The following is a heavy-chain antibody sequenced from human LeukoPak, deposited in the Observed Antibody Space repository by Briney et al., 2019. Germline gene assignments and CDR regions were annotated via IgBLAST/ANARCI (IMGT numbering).Heavy chain of an antibody. CDR1: GYTFTNYF. CDR3: VRDGITAILWFGEDGSWLDR. J-gene: IGHJ5*02. Sequence: ASVKVSCKTSGYTFTNYFIHWVRQAPGQRLEWMGWINAGTGDTKYSQHFQGRVTLARDTSATTAYMDLSSLRSEDTAVYYCVRDGITAILWFGEDGSWLDRWGQGTLVTVSS. D-gene: IGHD3-10*01. V-gene: IGHV1-3*01. CDR2: INAGTGDT.